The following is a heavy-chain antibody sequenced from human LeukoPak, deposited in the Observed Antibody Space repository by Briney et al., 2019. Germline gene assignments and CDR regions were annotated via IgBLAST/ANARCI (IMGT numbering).Heavy chain of an antibody. J-gene: IGHJ5*02. V-gene: IGHV1-18*01. Sequence: ASVKVSCKASGYTFTSYGISWVRQAPGQGLEWMGWISAYNGNTNYAQKLQGRVTMTTDTSTSTAYMELSSLRSEDTAVYYCARVRIVGATTAWFDPWGQGTLVTVSS. CDR1: GYTFTSYG. CDR3: ARVRIVGATTAWFDP. CDR2: ISAYNGNT. D-gene: IGHD1-26*01.